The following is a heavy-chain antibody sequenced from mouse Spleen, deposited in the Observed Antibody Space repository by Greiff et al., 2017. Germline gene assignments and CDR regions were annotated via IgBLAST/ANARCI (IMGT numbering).Heavy chain of an antibody. CDR1: GFTFSDYG. D-gene: IGHD1-1*02. J-gene: IGHJ4*01. Sequence: EVTLVESGGGLVKPGGSLKLSCAASGFTFSDYGMHWVRQAPEKGLEWVAYISSGSSTIYYADTVKGRFTISRDNAKNTLFLQMTSLRSEDTAMYYCAREWSYAMDYWGQGTSVTVSS. CDR3: AREWSYAMDY. CDR2: ISSGSSTI. V-gene: IGHV5-17*01.